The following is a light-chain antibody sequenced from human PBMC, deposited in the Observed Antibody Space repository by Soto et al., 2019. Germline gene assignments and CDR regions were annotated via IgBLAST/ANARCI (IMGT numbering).Light chain of an antibody. CDR3: QQRSNWPLT. V-gene: IGKV3-11*01. CDR1: PSVTNY. J-gene: IGKJ4*01. Sequence: EIVLTQSPASLSLSPGERATLSCRASPSVTNYLAWYQQKPGQAPRLLIYGAFNRATGIPARFSGSGSGTDFTLIISSLEPEDFAVYYCQQRSNWPLTFGGGTKVDIK. CDR2: GAF.